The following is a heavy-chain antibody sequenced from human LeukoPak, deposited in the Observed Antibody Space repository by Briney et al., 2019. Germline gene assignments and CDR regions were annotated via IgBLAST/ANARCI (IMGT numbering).Heavy chain of an antibody. CDR3: AKGDYDSSGSTDY. V-gene: IGHV3-9*01. J-gene: IGHJ4*02. CDR1: GFTFDDYA. CDR2: ISWNSGSI. D-gene: IGHD3-22*01. Sequence: GGSLTLSCAASGFTFDDYAMHWVRHAPGKGLEWVSRISWNSGSIGYADSVEGRFTISRDNAKNSLYLQMNSLRAEDTALYYCAKGDYDSSGSTDYWGQGTLVTVSS.